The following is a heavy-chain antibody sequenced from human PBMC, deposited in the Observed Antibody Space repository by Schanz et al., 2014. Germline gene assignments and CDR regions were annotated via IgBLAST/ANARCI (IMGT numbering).Heavy chain of an antibody. V-gene: IGHV3-30*03. CDR2: ISYHGSER. CDR1: GFSFSDYG. J-gene: IGHJ2*01. Sequence: QVQLVESGGGVVQPGRSLRLSCAGSGFSFSDYGMHWVRQAPGRGLEWVAVISYHGSERYYADSVKGRLTVSRDNSENTVCLEFHSLRSEDTALYYCAREAKWGQWYFDLWGRGSLVTVSS. CDR3: AREAKWGQWYFDL. D-gene: IGHD1-26*01.